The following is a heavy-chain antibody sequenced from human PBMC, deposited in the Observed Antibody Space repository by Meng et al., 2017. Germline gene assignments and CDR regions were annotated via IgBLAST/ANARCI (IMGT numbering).Heavy chain of an antibody. V-gene: IGHV1-69*06. Sequence: QVQLVQGGAEVKKPGFSVKVSCKASGGTFSSYAISWVRQAPGQGLEWMGGIIPIFGTANYAQKFQGRVTITADKSTSTAYMELSSLRSEDTAVYYCARDKRPSSSWYGNWFDPWGQGTLVTVSS. J-gene: IGHJ5*02. CDR3: ARDKRPSSSWYGNWFDP. CDR2: IIPIFGTA. D-gene: IGHD6-13*01. CDR1: GGTFSSYA.